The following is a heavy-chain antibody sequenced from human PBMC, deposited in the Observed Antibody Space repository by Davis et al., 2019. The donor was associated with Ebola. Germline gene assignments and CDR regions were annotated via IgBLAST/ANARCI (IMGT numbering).Heavy chain of an antibody. CDR3: AKSSMTGWY. J-gene: IGHJ4*02. D-gene: IGHD1-14*01. CDR2: ISYDGNDK. V-gene: IGHV3-30*18. Sequence: PGGSLRLSCAASGITFSGNAMHWVRQAPGNGLECVAVISYDGNDKYYADSVKGRFTISTDNSKNTLYLQMSSLRVEDTAVYYCAKSSMTGWYWGQGTLVTVSS. CDR1: GITFSGNA.